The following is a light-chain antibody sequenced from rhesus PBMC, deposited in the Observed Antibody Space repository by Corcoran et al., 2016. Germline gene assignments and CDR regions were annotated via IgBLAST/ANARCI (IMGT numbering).Light chain of an antibody. CDR1: QGISDY. CDR3: LQGYSTPPT. CDR2: AAS. Sequence: DIQMTQSPSSLSASVGDRVTITCRASQGISDYLSWYQQKPGKAPKRLIYAASSLESGVPSRLRGSGSGTEFTLTISRLQPEDFAAYYCLQGYSTPPTFGGGTKVELK. J-gene: IGKJ4*01. V-gene: IGKV1-36*02.